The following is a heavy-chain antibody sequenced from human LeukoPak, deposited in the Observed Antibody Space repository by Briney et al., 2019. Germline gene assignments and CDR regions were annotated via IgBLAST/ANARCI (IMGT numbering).Heavy chain of an antibody. J-gene: IGHJ5*02. V-gene: IGHV3-21*01. Sequence: GGSLRLSCAVSGFNLSAYSMNWVRQAPGKGLEWVSSISTGSSYIYYAESVKGRFTISRDNAKNSLYLQMNSLRGEDTAVYYCARDDSGYYDDFFDPWGQGTLVTVSS. CDR3: ARDDSGYYDDFFDP. CDR2: ISTGSSYI. D-gene: IGHD3-22*01. CDR1: GFNLSAYS.